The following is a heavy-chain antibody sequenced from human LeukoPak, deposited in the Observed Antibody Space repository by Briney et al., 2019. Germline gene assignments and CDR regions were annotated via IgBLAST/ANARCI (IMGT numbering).Heavy chain of an antibody. Sequence: GGSPRLSCAAPGFPFNNYAMSWGRQAPGKGLGGVSTLSGSGGSANYALSVKGRFTISRDNSKNTLYLQMNSLRAEDTATYYCAKGGDYWNSFDYWGQGTQVTVSS. J-gene: IGHJ4*02. CDR3: AKGGDYWNSFDY. V-gene: IGHV3-23*01. CDR2: LSGSGGSA. CDR1: GFPFNNYA. D-gene: IGHD1-1*01.